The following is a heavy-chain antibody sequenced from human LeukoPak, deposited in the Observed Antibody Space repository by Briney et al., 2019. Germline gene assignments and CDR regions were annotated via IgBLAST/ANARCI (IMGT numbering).Heavy chain of an antibody. CDR2: IIPILGTA. CDR3: ASSCSSTSCYGVREDY. V-gene: IGHV1-69*01. J-gene: IGHJ4*02. Sequence: ASVKVSCKASGGTFSSYAISWVRQAPGQGLEWMGGIIPILGTANYAQKFQGRVTITADESTSTAYMELSSLRSEDTAVYYCASSCSSTSCYGVREDYWGQGTLVTVSS. CDR1: GGTFSSYA. D-gene: IGHD2-2*01.